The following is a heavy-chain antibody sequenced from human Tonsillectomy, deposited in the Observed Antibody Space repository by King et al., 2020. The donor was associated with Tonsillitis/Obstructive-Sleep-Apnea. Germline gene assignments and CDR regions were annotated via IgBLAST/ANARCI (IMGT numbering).Heavy chain of an antibody. CDR3: AGSGSINGEAFDI. CDR2: ISGSGGHT. J-gene: IGHJ3*02. D-gene: IGHD3-22*01. CDR1: GFTFTTYA. V-gene: IGHV3-23*04. Sequence: VQLVESWGGLVQPEGSLRLSCAASGFTFTTYAMSWVRQAPGKGLEWVSSISGSGGHTYYADSVKGRFTISRDNSKNTLYLQMDSLRAEDTAVYYCAGSGSINGEAFDIWGQGTMVTVSS.